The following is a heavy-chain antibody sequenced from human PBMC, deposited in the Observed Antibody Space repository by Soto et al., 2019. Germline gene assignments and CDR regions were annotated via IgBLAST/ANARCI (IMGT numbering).Heavy chain of an antibody. J-gene: IGHJ6*02. CDR3: ARPPTYYYGSGSYLTSGGMDV. CDR2: ISYDGSNK. V-gene: IGHV3-30-3*01. D-gene: IGHD3-10*01. Sequence: QVQLVESGGGVVQPGRSLRLSCAASGFTFSSYAMHWVRQAPGKGLEWVAVISYDGSNKYYADSMKGRFTISRDNSKNTLYLQMNSLRAEDTAVYYCARPPTYYYGSGSYLTSGGMDVWGQGTTVTVSS. CDR1: GFTFSSYA.